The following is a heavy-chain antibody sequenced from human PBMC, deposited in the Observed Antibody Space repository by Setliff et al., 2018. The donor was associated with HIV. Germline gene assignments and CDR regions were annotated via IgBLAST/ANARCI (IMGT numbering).Heavy chain of an antibody. CDR1: GYTFTGYY. CDR3: ASDYYDSSGYPQGAFDI. J-gene: IGHJ3*02. Sequence: ASVKVSCKASGYTFTGYYMHWVRQAPGQGLEWMGWINPNSGGTNYAQKFQGRVTMTRDTSISTAYMELSRLRSEDTAVYYCASDYYDSSGYPQGAFDIWGQGTMVTVSS. V-gene: IGHV1-2*02. CDR2: INPNSGGT. D-gene: IGHD3-22*01.